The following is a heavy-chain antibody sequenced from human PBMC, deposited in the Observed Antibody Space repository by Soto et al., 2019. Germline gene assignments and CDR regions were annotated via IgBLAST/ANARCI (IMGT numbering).Heavy chain of an antibody. D-gene: IGHD3-22*01. J-gene: IGHJ3*02. CDR1: GDSVSSGSYY. CDR2: IYYSGST. V-gene: IGHV4-61*01. Sequence: QVQLRESGPGLVKPSETLSLTCTVSGDSVSSGSYYWRWIRQAPGKGLEWIGYIYYSGSTIYNPSLKSRVTMSVDTAKNQFSLKLRAVTAADTPIYYGARELSHDNSRGYPEAFDIWGRGTMVTVSS. CDR3: ARELSHDNSRGYPEAFDI.